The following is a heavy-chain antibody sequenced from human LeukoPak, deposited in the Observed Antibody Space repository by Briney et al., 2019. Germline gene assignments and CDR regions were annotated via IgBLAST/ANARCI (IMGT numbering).Heavy chain of an antibody. CDR1: GGSISSYY. CDR3: ARRRIVWFGEFSWYFDY. V-gene: IGHV4-59*04. J-gene: IGHJ4*02. CDR2: IYYSGST. D-gene: IGHD3-10*01. Sequence: SETLSLTCTVSGGSISSYYWGWIRQPPGKGLEWIGSIYYSGSTYYNPSLKSRVTISVDTSKNQFSLKLSSVTAADTAVYYCARRRIVWFGEFSWYFDYWGQGTLVTVSS.